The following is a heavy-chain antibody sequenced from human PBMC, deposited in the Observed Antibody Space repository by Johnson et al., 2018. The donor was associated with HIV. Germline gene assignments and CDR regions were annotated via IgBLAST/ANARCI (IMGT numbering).Heavy chain of an antibody. Sequence: VQLVESGGGLVKPGGSLRLSCAASGFTFSDYYMSWIRQAPGKGLEWVSYISSSGSTIYYADSVKGRFSISRDNAKNSLYLQMNSLRTEDTGVYYCAKAFCPGCDAFEIWGQGTLVTVSS. D-gene: IGHD3-3*02. V-gene: IGHV3-11*04. CDR1: GFTFSDYY. J-gene: IGHJ3*02. CDR2: ISSSGSTI. CDR3: AKAFCPGCDAFEI.